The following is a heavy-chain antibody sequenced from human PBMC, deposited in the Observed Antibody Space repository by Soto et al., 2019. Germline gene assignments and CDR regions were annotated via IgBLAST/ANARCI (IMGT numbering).Heavy chain of an antibody. CDR1: GFNFQNYW. CDR2: IKQDGTDK. CDR3: AKVGTYDFWSGYASAFDI. V-gene: IGHV3-7*01. J-gene: IGHJ3*02. Sequence: GXSLRLSCVASGFNFQNYWMSWVRQAPGKGLEWVANIKQDGTDKYCVDSVKGRFTISRDNARNSLYLQMNSLRAEDTAVYYCAKVGTYDFWSGYASAFDICGQGTMVTXSS. D-gene: IGHD3-3*01.